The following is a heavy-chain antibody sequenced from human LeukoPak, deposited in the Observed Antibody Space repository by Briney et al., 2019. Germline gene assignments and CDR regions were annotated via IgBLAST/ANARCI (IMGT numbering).Heavy chain of an antibody. V-gene: IGHV3-13*04. Sequence: PGGSLRLSCAASGFTFSGYDVHWVRQGTGKGLEWVSGIGTAGDTYYPGSVKGRFTISRENAKNSLYLQMNSLRAGDTAVYYCARDSSGWRAFDIWGQGTMVTVSS. J-gene: IGHJ3*02. CDR3: ARDSSGWRAFDI. D-gene: IGHD6-19*01. CDR1: GFTFSGYD. CDR2: IGTAGDT.